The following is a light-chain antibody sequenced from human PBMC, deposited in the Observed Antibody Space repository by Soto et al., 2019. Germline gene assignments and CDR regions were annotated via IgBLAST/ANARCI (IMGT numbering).Light chain of an antibody. CDR3: QQRSNWPPYT. J-gene: IGKJ2*01. Sequence: EIVLTQSPATLSLSPGERATISCRASQSVSSYLAWYQQKPGQAPRILIYDASNRATGIPARFSGSGSGTDFTLTFSSLEPEDFAVYYCQQRSNWPPYTFGQGTKLEIK. CDR2: DAS. V-gene: IGKV3-11*01. CDR1: QSVSSY.